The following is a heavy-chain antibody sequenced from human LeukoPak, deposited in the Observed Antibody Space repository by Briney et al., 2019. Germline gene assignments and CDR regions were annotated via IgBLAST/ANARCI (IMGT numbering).Heavy chain of an antibody. CDR1: GFIFMNAW. CDR3: TRIKREAFDL. Sequence: GGSLRLSCEASGFIFMNAWMSWVRQAPGKGLEWVGRIKSIHDGATTDYAAPVKGRFSISRDDSKNTLYLQMSSPKTEDTAIYYCTRIKREAFDLWGQGTVVTVSS. V-gene: IGHV3-15*01. D-gene: IGHD2-15*01. J-gene: IGHJ3*01. CDR2: IKSIHDGATT.